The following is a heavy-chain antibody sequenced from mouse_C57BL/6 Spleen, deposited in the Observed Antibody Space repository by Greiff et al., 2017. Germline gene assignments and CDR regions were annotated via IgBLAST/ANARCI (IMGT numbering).Heavy chain of an antibody. CDR3: ARRVPYYGNSGAMDY. CDR1: GYTFTSYW. D-gene: IGHD2-10*01. J-gene: IGHJ4*01. Sequence: QVQLQQPGAELVMPGASVKLSCKASGYTFTSYWMHWVKQRPGQGLEWIGEIDPSDSYTNYNQKFKGKSTLTVDKSSSTAYMQLSSLTSEDSTVYYCARRVPYYGNSGAMDYWGQGTSVTVSS. V-gene: IGHV1-69*01. CDR2: IDPSDSYT.